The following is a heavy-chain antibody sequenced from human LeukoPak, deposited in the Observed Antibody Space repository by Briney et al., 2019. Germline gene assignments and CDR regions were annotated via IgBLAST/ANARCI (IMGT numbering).Heavy chain of an antibody. CDR2: IKQDGSEK. Sequence: SGGSLRLSCAASGFTFSSYRMNWVRQAPGKGLEWVANIKQDGSEKYYVDSVKGRFTISRDNAKNSLFLQMNSLRAEDTAVYYCARGSSGWYGLFDYWGQGTLVTVSS. J-gene: IGHJ4*02. V-gene: IGHV3-7*04. D-gene: IGHD6-19*01. CDR1: GFTFSSYR. CDR3: ARGSSGWYGLFDY.